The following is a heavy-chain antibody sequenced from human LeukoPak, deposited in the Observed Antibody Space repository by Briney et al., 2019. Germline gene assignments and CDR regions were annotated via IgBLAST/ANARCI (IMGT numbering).Heavy chain of an antibody. CDR2: ISGSGGST. V-gene: IGHV3-23*01. CDR1: GFIVSSNY. D-gene: IGHD3-10*01. J-gene: IGHJ4*02. CDR3: ARERTPKHYYGSGTYDRYFDH. Sequence: GGSLRLSCAASGFIVSSNYMSWVRQAPGKGLEWVSAISGSGGSTYYADSVKGRFTISRDNSKNTLYLQMNSLRAEDTALYYCARERTPKHYYGSGTYDRYFDHWGQGTLVTVSS.